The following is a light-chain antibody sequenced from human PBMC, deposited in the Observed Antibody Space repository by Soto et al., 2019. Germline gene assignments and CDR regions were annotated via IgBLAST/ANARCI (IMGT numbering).Light chain of an antibody. Sequence: DIQMTQSPSTLSGSVGDRATITCRASQTISSWLAWYRQKPGKAPKLLIYKASTLTSGVPSRFSGSGSGTEFTLTISSLQPDDFATYYCQHYNSYSEAFGQGTKVELK. CDR3: QHYNSYSEA. CDR1: QTISSW. CDR2: KAS. V-gene: IGKV1-5*03. J-gene: IGKJ1*01.